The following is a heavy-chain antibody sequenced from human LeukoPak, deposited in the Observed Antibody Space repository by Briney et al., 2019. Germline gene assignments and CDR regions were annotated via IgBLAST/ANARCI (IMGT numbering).Heavy chain of an antibody. Sequence: GSVKVSCKASGYTFTTYVINWVRQATGQGVEWMGCMNASRGNTVYEQKFQGRVTMTVNTSISTAYIELSSLRSEDTAVYYCARGYYDTNGYYYRLDSWGQGTLVTVSS. CDR1: GYTFTTYV. V-gene: IGHV1-8*01. CDR2: MNASRGNT. J-gene: IGHJ4*02. CDR3: ARGYYDTNGYYYRLDS. D-gene: IGHD3-22*01.